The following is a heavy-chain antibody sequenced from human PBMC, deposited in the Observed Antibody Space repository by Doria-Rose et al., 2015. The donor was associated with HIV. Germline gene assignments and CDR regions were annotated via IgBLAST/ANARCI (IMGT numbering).Heavy chain of an antibody. CDR3: TRIKSSRWYHKYYFDF. Sequence: QVTLKESGPVLVKPTETLTLTCTVSGVSLSSPGMGVSWIRQPPGKALEWLANHFSDGERSYTTSLKSRLTISRGTSKSQVVLTMTDMDPVDTATYYCTRIKSSRWYHKYYFDFWGQGTLVIVSA. D-gene: IGHD6-13*01. J-gene: IGHJ4*02. CDR1: GVSLSSPGMG. CDR2: HFSDGER. V-gene: IGHV2-26*01.